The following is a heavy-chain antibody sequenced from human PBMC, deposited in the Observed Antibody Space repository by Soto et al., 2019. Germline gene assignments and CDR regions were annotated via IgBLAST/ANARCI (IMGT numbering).Heavy chain of an antibody. D-gene: IGHD3-10*01. CDR2: ISGSGGST. J-gene: IGHJ1*01. V-gene: IGHV3-23*01. CDR3: AKDRGGSGSYSGYFQH. Sequence: GGSLRLSCAASGFTFSSYAMSWVRQAPGKGLEWVSAISGSGGSTYYADSVKGRFTISRDNSKNTLYLQMNSLRAEDTAVYYCAKDRGGSGSYSGYFQHWGQGTLVTVSS. CDR1: GFTFSSYA.